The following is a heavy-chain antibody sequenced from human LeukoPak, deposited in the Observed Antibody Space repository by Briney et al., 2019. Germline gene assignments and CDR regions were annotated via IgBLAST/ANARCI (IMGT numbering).Heavy chain of an antibody. Sequence: PSETLSLTCTVSGGSISSGDYYWSWIRQPPGKGLEWLGYIYYSGSTYYNPSLKSRVTISVDTSKNQFSLKLSSVTAADTAVYYCAMSIRFLEWLLNYWGQGTLVTVSS. J-gene: IGHJ4*02. D-gene: IGHD3-3*01. V-gene: IGHV4-30-4*08. CDR2: IYYSGST. CDR3: AMSIRFLEWLLNY. CDR1: GGSISSGDYY.